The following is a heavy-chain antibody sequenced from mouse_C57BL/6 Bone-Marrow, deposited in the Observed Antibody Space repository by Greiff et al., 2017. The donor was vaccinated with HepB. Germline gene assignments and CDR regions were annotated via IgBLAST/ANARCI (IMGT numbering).Heavy chain of an antibody. D-gene: IGHD1-1*01. CDR3: TRAYGSSLPYAMDY. CDR1: GFTFSSYA. V-gene: IGHV5-9-1*02. CDR2: ISSGGDYI. J-gene: IGHJ4*01. Sequence: EVKLMESGEGLVKPGGSLKLSCAASGFTFSSYAMSWVRQTPEKRLEWVAYISSGGDYIYYADTVKGRFTISRDNARNTLYLQMSSLKSEDTAMYYCTRAYGSSLPYAMDYWGQGTSVTVSS.